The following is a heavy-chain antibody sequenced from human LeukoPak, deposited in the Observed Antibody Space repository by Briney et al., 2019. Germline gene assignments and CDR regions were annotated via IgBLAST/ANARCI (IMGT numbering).Heavy chain of an antibody. J-gene: IGHJ4*02. V-gene: IGHV1-69*13. CDR3: ARGIMVRGVITYYFDY. CDR1: GGAFSSYA. D-gene: IGHD3-10*01. CDR2: IIPIFGTA. Sequence: ASVKVSCKASGGAFSSYAISWVRQAPGQGLEWMGGIIPIFGTANYAQKFQGRVTITADESTSTAYMELSSLRSEDTAVYYCARGIMVRGVITYYFDYWGQGTLVTVSS.